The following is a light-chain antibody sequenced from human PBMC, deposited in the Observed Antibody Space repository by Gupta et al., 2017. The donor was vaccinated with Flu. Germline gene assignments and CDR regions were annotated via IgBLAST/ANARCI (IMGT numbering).Light chain of an antibody. J-gene: IGKJ2*01. CDR1: QSISSY. V-gene: IGKV1-39*01. Sequence: DIQMTQSQSFLSASVGDRVTITCRASQSISSYFNWYQQKPGKAPKLLIYAASSLQSGVPSRFSGSGSGTDFTLTISSLQPEDFATYYCQQSYSTPYTFGQGTKLEIK. CDR3: QQSYSTPYT. CDR2: AAS.